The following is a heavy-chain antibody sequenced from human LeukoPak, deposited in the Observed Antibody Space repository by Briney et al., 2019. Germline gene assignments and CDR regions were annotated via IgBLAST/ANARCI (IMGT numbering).Heavy chain of an antibody. Sequence: GGSLRLSCAASGFTFSSYAMSWVRQAPGKGLEWVSGISGSGGGAYYADSVKGRFTISRDNSKNTLYLEMNSLRAEDTAVYYCANYWREVELWNWGQGTLVTVSS. J-gene: IGHJ4*02. V-gene: IGHV3-23*01. CDR3: ANYWREVELWN. CDR2: ISGSGGGA. CDR1: GFTFSSYA. D-gene: IGHD2-21*01.